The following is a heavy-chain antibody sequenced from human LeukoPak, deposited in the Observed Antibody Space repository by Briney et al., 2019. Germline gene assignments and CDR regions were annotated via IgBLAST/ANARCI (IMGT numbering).Heavy chain of an antibody. V-gene: IGHV3-30*04. J-gene: IGHJ4*02. CDR3: ARTLIEYSVSSCYFDY. Sequence: PGGSLRLACAASGFTYTKHAMHWVRQAPGKGLEWVAVISYDGSNKKYADSVKGRFTISRDNFKNTLYLQMNRLRAEDTAVYYCARTLIEYSVSSCYFDYWGQGTLVTVSS. D-gene: IGHD6-6*01. CDR2: ISYDGSNK. CDR1: GFTYTKHA.